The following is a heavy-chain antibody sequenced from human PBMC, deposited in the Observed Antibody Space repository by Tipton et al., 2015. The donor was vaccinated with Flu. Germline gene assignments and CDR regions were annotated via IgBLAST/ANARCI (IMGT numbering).Heavy chain of an antibody. V-gene: IGHV3-21*01. CDR2: ISGNGKYT. J-gene: IGHJ4*02. Sequence: SLRLSCAVSGFNLITHGLNWVRQAPGKGLGWVASISGNGKYTYYGDSVRGRFTISRDNARKSLFLQLNSLRVDDTAIYYCARDEGDGFNDLDYWGQGTLVTVSS. CDR3: ARDEGDGFNDLDY. D-gene: IGHD5-24*01. CDR1: GFNLITHG.